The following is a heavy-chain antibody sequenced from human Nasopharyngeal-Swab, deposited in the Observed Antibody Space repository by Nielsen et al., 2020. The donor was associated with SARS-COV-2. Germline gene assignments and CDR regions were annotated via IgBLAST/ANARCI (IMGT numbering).Heavy chain of an antibody. CDR2: ISSSGSTI. Sequence: GGSLRLSCAASGFTFSDYYMSWIRQAPGKGLEWVSYISSSGSTIYCADSVKGRFTISRDNAKNSLYLQMNSLRAEDTAVYYCARDQYYYDSSGPAFDIWGQGTMVTVSS. V-gene: IGHV3-11*01. CDR1: GFTFSDYY. D-gene: IGHD3-22*01. CDR3: ARDQYYYDSSGPAFDI. J-gene: IGHJ3*02.